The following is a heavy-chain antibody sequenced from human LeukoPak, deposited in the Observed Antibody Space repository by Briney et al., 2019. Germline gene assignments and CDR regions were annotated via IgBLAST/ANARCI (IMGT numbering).Heavy chain of an antibody. CDR3: ARRVVTAMGNWFDP. J-gene: IGHJ5*02. CDR1: GGSISSYY. Sequence: SETLSLTCTVSGGSISSYYWSWIRQPPGKGLEWIGYIYYSGSTNYNPSLKSRVTISVDTSKNQSSLKLSSVTAADTAVYYCARRVVTAMGNWFDPWGQGTLVTVSS. D-gene: IGHD5-18*01. V-gene: IGHV4-59*08. CDR2: IYYSGST.